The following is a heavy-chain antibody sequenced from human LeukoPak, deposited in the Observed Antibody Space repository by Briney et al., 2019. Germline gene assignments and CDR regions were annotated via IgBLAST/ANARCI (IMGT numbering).Heavy chain of an antibody. CDR2: IKQDGSEK. J-gene: IGHJ3*02. CDR1: GFTLSSYY. CDR3: ARDRRDLAFDI. D-gene: IGHD3-3*01. Sequence: GGSLRLSCAASGFTLSSYYMSRVRQAPAKGLEWVANIKQDGSEKYYVDSVKGRFTISRDNAKNSLYLQMNSLRAEDTAVYYCARDRRDLAFDIWGQGTMVTVSS. V-gene: IGHV3-7*01.